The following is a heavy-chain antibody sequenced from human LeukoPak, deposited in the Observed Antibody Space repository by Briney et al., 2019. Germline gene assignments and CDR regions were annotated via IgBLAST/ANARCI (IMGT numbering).Heavy chain of an antibody. D-gene: IGHD6-19*01. Sequence: GGSLRLSCAASGFTFSSYAMSWVRQAPGKGLEWVSAISGSGGSTYYADSVKGRFTISRDNPKNTLYLQMNSLRAEDTAVYYCAITTVAGNVGLFYWGQGTLVTVSS. CDR3: AITTVAGNVGLFY. CDR2: ISGSGGST. CDR1: GFTFSSYA. J-gene: IGHJ4*02. V-gene: IGHV3-23*01.